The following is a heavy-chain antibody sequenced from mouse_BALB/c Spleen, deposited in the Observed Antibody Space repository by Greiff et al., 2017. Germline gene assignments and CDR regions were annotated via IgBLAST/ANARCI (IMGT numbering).Heavy chain of an antibody. CDR2: INPSNGGT. Sequence: QVQLQQSGAELVKPGASVKLSCKASGYTFTSYYMYWVKQRPGQGLEWIGEINPSNGGTNFNEKFKSKATLTVDKSSSTAYMQLSSLTSEDSAVYYCTREYYYAMDYWGQGTSVTVSS. CDR3: TREYYYAMDY. J-gene: IGHJ4*01. CDR1: GYTFTSYY. V-gene: IGHV1S81*02.